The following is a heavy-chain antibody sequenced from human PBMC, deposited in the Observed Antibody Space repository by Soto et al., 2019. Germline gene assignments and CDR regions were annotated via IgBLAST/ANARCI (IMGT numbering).Heavy chain of an antibody. Sequence: QAGGSLRLSCAASGFTFNNFAMHWVRQAPGKGLEWVAVISYDGGDKYYADSAKGRFTISRDNSKNTLYLQMNGLRAEDTAVYYCARDLSTGAADYYFDYWGQGALVTVSS. CDR2: ISYDGGDK. D-gene: IGHD6-13*01. CDR1: GFTFNNFA. CDR3: ARDLSTGAADYYFDY. V-gene: IGHV3-30*03. J-gene: IGHJ4*02.